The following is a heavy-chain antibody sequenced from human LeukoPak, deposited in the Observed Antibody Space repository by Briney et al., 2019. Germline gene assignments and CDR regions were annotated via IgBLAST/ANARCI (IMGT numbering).Heavy chain of an antibody. V-gene: IGHV1-24*01. D-gene: IGHD6-19*01. CDR2: FDPEDGET. CDR3: ATDPRIGWYSFDY. J-gene: IGHJ4*02. CDR1: GYTLTELS. Sequence: ASVKVSCKVSGYTLTELSMHWMRQAPGKGLEWMGGFDPEDGETIYAQKFQGRVTMTEDTSTDTAYMELSSLRSEDTAVYYCATDPRIGWYSFDYWGQGTLVTVSS.